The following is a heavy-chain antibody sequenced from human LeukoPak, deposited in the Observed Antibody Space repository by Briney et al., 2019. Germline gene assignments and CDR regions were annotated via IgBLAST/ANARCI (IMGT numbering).Heavy chain of an antibody. CDR3: ARGVVGATEFDY. J-gene: IGHJ4*02. V-gene: IGHV1-2*02. CDR1: GYTFTSYG. CDR2: INPNSGGT. Sequence: ASVKVSCKASGYTFTSYGISWVRQAPGQGLEWMGWINPNSGGTNYAQKFQGRVTMTRDTSISTAYMELSRLRSDDTAVYYCARGVVGATEFDYWGQGTLVTVSS. D-gene: IGHD1-26*01.